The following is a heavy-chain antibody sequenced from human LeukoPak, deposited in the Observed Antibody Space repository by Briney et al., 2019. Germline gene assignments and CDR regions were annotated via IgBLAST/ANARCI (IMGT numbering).Heavy chain of an antibody. D-gene: IGHD1-14*01. CDR3: AGMRITTPTVRTLDY. J-gene: IGHJ4*02. V-gene: IGHV4-59*01. Sequence: PSETLSLTCTVSGGSMSTYYWTWIRQPPGKGLEWIGFIYYTGSTNYNPSLKSRVTISVDTSKNQFSLKLSSVTAADTAVYYCAGMRITTPTVRTLDYWGQGTLVTVSS. CDR2: IYYTGST. CDR1: GGSMSTYY.